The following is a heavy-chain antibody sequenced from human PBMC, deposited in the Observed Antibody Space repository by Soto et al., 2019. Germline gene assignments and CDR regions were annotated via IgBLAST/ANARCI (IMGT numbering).Heavy chain of an antibody. CDR1: GFTFSSYG. J-gene: IGHJ3*02. Sequence: QVQLVESGGGVVQPGRSLRLSCAASGFTFSSYGMHWVRQAPGKGLEWVAVIWYDGSNKYYADSVKGRFTISRDNSKNTLYLQMKSLRAGDTAVYYYARTRDGYIKPDAFGIWGQGTMVTVSS. V-gene: IGHV3-33*01. CDR2: IWYDGSNK. CDR3: ARTRDGYIKPDAFGI. D-gene: IGHD5-12*01.